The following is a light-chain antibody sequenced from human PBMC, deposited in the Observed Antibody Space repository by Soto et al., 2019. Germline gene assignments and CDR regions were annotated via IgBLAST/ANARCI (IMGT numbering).Light chain of an antibody. J-gene: IGKJ5*01. Sequence: EIVLTQSPATLSLSPGERATLCCRASQSVSNSLAWFQQKPGQAPRLLIYDASNRATGIPARFSGSGSGTDFTLTISSLEPEDFAVYYCQQRSDWITFGQGTRLEIK. CDR1: QSVSNS. V-gene: IGKV3-11*01. CDR3: QQRSDWIT. CDR2: DAS.